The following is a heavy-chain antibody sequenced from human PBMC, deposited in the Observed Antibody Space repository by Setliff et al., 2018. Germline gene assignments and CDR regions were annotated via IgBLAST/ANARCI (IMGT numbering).Heavy chain of an antibody. CDR1: GGSISSSSYY. CDR3: ARVGYYDSSGYSFAFDI. Sequence: PSETLSLTCTVSGGSISSSSYYWGWIRQPPGKGLEWIGSIYYSGSSYHNPSLKSRVTISVDMSKNQFSLKLSSVTAADTAVYYCARVGYYDSSGYSFAFDIWGQGTMVTVSS. V-gene: IGHV4-39*07. CDR2: IYYSGSS. J-gene: IGHJ3*02. D-gene: IGHD3-22*01.